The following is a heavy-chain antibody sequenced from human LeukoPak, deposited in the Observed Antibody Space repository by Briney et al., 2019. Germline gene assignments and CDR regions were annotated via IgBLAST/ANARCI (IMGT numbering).Heavy chain of an antibody. J-gene: IGHJ4*02. CDR3: ARDISPHKIDYSNYPWTIFTY. D-gene: IGHD4-11*01. CDR2: ISSSSSYI. V-gene: IGHV3-21*01. CDR1: GFTFSSYS. Sequence: GSLRLSCAASGFTFSSYSMNWVRQAPGKGLEWVSSISSSSSYIYYADSVKGRFTISRDNAKNSLYLQMNSLRAEDTAVYYCARDISPHKIDYSNYPWTIFTYWGQGTLVTVSS.